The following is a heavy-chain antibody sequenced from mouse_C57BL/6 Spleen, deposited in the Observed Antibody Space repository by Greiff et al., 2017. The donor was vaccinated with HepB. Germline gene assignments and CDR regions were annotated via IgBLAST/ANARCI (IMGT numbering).Heavy chain of an antibody. J-gene: IGHJ1*03. D-gene: IGHD2-5*01. CDR3: APAYYSNYDWYFDV. CDR1: GYTFTSYW. Sequence: QVHVKQPGAELVKPGASVKMSCKASGYTFTSYWITWVKQRPGQGLEWIGDIYPGSGSTNYNEKFKSKATLTVDTSSSTAYMQLSSLTSEDSAVYYCAPAYYSNYDWYFDVWGTGTTVTVSS. CDR2: IYPGSGST. V-gene: IGHV1-55*01.